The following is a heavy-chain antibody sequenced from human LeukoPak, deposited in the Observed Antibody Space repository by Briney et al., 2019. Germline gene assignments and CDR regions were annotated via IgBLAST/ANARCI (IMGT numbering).Heavy chain of an antibody. CDR3: ARDLYYYDSSGYYIFDY. CDR1: GGSISSYY. D-gene: IGHD3-22*01. J-gene: IGHJ4*02. CDR2: IYHSGST. Sequence: SETLSLTCTVSGGSISSYYWSWIRQPPGKGLEWIGYIYHSGSTNYNPSLKSRVTISVDTSKNQFSLKLSSVTAADTAVYYCARDLYYYDSSGYYIFDYWGQGTLVTVSS. V-gene: IGHV4-59*01.